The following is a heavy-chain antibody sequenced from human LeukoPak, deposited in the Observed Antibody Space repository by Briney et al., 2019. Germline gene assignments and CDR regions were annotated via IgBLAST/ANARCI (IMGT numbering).Heavy chain of an antibody. D-gene: IGHD3-10*01. CDR2: ISTSSIYK. CDR3: ARAPVIFGSGTQDAFDI. V-gene: IGHV3-21*01. CDR1: GFTLSRYT. J-gene: IGHJ3*02. Sequence: GGSLRLSCGASGFTLSRYTMNWVRQAPGKGLEWVASISTSSIYKYYGDPVKGRFTISRDNSRNSAYLQMDSLSPEDTAVYYCARAPVIFGSGTQDAFDIWGQGTMVTVSS.